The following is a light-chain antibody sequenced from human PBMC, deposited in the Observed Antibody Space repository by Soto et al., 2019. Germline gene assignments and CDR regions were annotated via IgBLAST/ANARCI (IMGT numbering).Light chain of an antibody. CDR1: ESVSSK. J-gene: IGKJ1*01. CDR3: QQYNNWPPWT. V-gene: IGKV3-15*01. Sequence: EIVLTQSPATLSVSPGETATLSCRASESVSSKLAWYQQKPGQAPRLLIYGASTRATGIPARFSGSGSGTEFTPTISGLQSEDFSVYYCQQYNNWPPWTLGQGTKVDIK. CDR2: GAS.